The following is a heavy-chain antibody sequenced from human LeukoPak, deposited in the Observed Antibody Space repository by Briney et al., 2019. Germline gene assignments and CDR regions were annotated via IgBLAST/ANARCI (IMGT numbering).Heavy chain of an antibody. J-gene: IGHJ5*02. CDR1: GVTFGDYA. CDR3: ARINFRDYRGYTWFEP. Sequence: GGSLRLSCKGSGVTFGDYAVTWFRQAPGKRPEWVGFVRTKTHGGAPETAASVKGRFNVSRDDSEGIAYLQMTSLTTEDTAMYYCARINFRDYRGYTWFEPWGQGTLVTVSS. D-gene: IGHD3-10*01. V-gene: IGHV3-49*03. CDR2: VRTKTHGGAP.